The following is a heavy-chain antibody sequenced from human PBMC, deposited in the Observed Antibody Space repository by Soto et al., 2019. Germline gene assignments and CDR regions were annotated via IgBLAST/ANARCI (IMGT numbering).Heavy chain of an antibody. V-gene: IGHV3-11*01. D-gene: IGHD3-10*01. CDR1: GFTFSDYY. CDR2: ISSSGNSI. CDR3: AKDLRYYGSGPSGWFDA. Sequence: QVQLVESGGGLVKPGGSLSLSCAASGFTFSDYYMTWIRQAPGKGLEWVSYISSSGNSIYYADSVRGRFTVSRDNAKNSLFLQMNSLRAEDTAVYYCAKDLRYYGSGPSGWFDAWGQGTRVTVSS. J-gene: IGHJ5*02.